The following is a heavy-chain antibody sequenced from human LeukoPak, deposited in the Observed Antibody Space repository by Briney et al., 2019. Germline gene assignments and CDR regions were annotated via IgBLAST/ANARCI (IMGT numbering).Heavy chain of an antibody. Sequence: GGSLRLSCAASGFTFSGYAMSWVRQAPGKGLEWVSTISGGDGTTYYADSVKGRFTVSRDNSKNTLYLQMNSLRAEDTAVYYCAKAIAVAGKFDYWGQGTLVTVSS. CDR2: ISGGDGTT. D-gene: IGHD6-19*01. CDR1: GFTFSGYA. J-gene: IGHJ4*02. V-gene: IGHV3-23*01. CDR3: AKAIAVAGKFDY.